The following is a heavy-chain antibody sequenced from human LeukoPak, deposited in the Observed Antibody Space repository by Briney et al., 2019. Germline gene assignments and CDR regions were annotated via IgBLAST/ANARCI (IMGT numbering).Heavy chain of an antibody. CDR3: ANPPTVTKIRFDS. Sequence: GGSLRLSCAASGFTFSSYWMSWVRQAPGKGLEWVANIKQDGSEKYYVDSVKGRFTISRDNAKNSLYLQMNSLRAEDTAVYYCANPPTVTKIRFDSWGQGTLVTVSS. V-gene: IGHV3-7*01. CDR1: GFTFSSYW. D-gene: IGHD4-17*01. J-gene: IGHJ5*01. CDR2: IKQDGSEK.